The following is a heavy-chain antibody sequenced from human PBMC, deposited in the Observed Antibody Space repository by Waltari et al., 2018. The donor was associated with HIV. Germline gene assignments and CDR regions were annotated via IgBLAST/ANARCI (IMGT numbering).Heavy chain of an antibody. J-gene: IGHJ1*01. CDR1: GFTFSSYG. V-gene: IGHV3-30*18. D-gene: IGHD2-21*02. CDR3: AKGGAWRYCGGDCYSGEYFQH. Sequence: QVQLVESGGGVVQPGRSLRLSCAASGFTFSSYGMHWVRQAPGKGLEWVAVISYDGSNKYYADSVKGRFTISRDNSKNTLYLQMNSLRAEDTAMYYCAKGGAWRYCGGDCYSGEYFQHWGQGTLVTVSS. CDR2: ISYDGSNK.